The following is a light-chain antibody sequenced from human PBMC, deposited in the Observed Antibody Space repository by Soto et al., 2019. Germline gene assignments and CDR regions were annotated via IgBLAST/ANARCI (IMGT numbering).Light chain of an antibody. CDR3: ASFTRSVTVV. CDR1: SSDVGGYNY. CDR2: DVN. J-gene: IGLJ2*01. V-gene: IGLV2-14*03. Sequence: QSALTQPASVSGSPGQSITISCAGTSSDVGGYNYVSWYQQHPGKVPRLIISDVNKRPSGVSDRFSGSKSGNTASLTISGLQAEDVADYYCASFTRSVTVVFGGGTKLTVL.